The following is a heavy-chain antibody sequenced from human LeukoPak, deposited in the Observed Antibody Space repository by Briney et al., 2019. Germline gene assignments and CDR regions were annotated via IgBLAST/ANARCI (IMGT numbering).Heavy chain of an antibody. CDR2: ISSSSSYI. V-gene: IGHV3-21*01. J-gene: IGHJ6*03. D-gene: IGHD5-18*01. Sequence: GGSLRLSCAASGFTFSSYSMNWVRQAPGKGLEWVSSISSSSSYIYYADSVKGRFTISRDNAKNSLYLQMNSLRAEDTAVYYCARDERGYSYGRRNYYYYMDVWGKGTTVTVSS. CDR1: GFTFSSYS. CDR3: ARDERGYSYGRRNYYYYMDV.